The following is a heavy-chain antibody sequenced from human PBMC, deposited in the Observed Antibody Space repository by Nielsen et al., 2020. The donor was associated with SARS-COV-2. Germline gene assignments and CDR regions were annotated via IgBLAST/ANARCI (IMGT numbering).Heavy chain of an antibody. CDR1: GGSISSNKW. CDR2: IFYSGST. J-gene: IGHJ2*01. V-gene: IGHV4-59*13. Sequence: SETLSLTCAVSGGSISSNKWWSWIRQPPGQGLKWIGYIFYSGSTNYNPSLKSRLNLSVDTSKNQFSLKLNSVTAADTAVYYCARSIIAAAGRNWYFDLWGRGTLVTVSS. D-gene: IGHD6-13*01. CDR3: ARSIIAAAGRNWYFDL.